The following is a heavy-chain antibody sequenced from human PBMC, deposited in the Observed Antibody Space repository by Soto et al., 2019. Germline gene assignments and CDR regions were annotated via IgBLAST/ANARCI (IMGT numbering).Heavy chain of an antibody. CDR1: GFTFSGAA. D-gene: IGHD4-17*01. CDR2: IRSKANNYAA. V-gene: IGHV3-73*01. CDR3: NRPGADYGDDY. J-gene: IGHJ4*02. Sequence: PGGSLRLSCAASGFTFSGAAMHWVRQASGKGLEWVGRIRSKANNYAAAYAASVRGRFTISRDDSKNTAYLQMNSLKTEDTAMYSCNRPGADYGDDYWGKGTLVTVSS.